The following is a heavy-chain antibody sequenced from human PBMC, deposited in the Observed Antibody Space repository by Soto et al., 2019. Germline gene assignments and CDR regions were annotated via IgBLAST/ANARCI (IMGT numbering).Heavy chain of an antibody. CDR2: ISVSGTST. CDR1: GFTFSAYG. D-gene: IGHD3-10*01. J-gene: IGHJ4*02. V-gene: IGHV3-23*01. Sequence: EVQLLESGGGLVQPGGSLRLSCAGSGFTFSAYGMSWVRQAPGKGLEWVSGISVSGTSTYYADSVKGRFTISRDNSKNTLYLQMKRLRAEDTALYYCAKDWTRGSGGSPDYFDYWGQGTLVTVSS. CDR3: AKDWTRGSGGSPDYFDY.